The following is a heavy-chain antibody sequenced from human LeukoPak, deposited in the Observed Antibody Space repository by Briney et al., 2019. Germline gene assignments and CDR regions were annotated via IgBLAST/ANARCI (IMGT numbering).Heavy chain of an antibody. J-gene: IGHJ1*01. Sequence: GGSLRLSCAASGFTFSSYAMHWVRQAPGKGLEWVAVISYDGSNKYYADSVKGRFTISRDNSKNTLYLQMNSLRAEDTAVYYCARGSFSADAPLVLDYFHHWGQGTLVTVSS. D-gene: IGHD5-18*01. CDR1: GFTFSSYA. CDR3: ARGSFSADAPLVLDYFHH. V-gene: IGHV3-30-3*01. CDR2: ISYDGSNK.